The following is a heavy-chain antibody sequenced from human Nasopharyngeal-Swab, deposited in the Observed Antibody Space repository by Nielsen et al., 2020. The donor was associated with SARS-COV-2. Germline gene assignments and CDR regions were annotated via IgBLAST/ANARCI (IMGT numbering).Heavy chain of an antibody. V-gene: IGHV1-3*01. CDR3: AGAGDSSETYGMDV. CDR2: INPGNGNT. J-gene: IGHJ6*02. Sequence: ASVKVSCKASGYTFINHAMQWVRQAPGQNFEWMGWINPGNGNTKYSEKFQGRVTIITDTSANTAYMELSSLTSEDTAVYYCAGAGDSSETYGMDVWGQGTTVTVSS. CDR1: GYTFINHA. D-gene: IGHD5-18*01.